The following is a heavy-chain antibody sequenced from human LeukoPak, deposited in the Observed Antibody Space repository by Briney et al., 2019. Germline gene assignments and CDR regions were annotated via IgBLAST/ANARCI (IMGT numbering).Heavy chain of an antibody. CDR1: GFSFSTYA. V-gene: IGHV3-64*02. CDR2: MGSVNT. D-gene: IGHD4-11*01. J-gene: IGHJ6*03. Sequence: GGSLRLSCVASGFSFSTYAMQWVRQTPDNRLEYVSGMGSVNTHYADSVKGRFTMSRDNSRNTLYLQMGSLRAEDTAVYYCARGVTEHYYYYYYMDVWGKGTTVTVSS. CDR3: ARGVTEHYYYYYYMDV.